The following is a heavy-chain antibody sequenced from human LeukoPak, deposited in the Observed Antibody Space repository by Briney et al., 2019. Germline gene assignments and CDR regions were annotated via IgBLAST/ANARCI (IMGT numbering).Heavy chain of an antibody. CDR2: ITPIIDSA. CDR3: ARVNLRGSQYNWFDP. V-gene: IGHV1-69*08. D-gene: IGHD1-26*01. CDR1: GGTLNSHT. Sequence: ASVKVSCKASGGTLNSHTFSWVRQAPGQGLEWMGRITPIIDSAKYAQNFQDRVSIIADKSTSTVYLELSSLRSEDTAVYSCARVNLRGSQYNWFDPWGQGTLVTVPS. J-gene: IGHJ5*02.